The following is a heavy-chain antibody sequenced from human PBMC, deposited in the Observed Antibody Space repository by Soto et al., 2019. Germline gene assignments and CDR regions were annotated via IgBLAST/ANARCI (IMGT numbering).Heavy chain of an antibody. CDR3: ARGDWGVGEDAFDI. CDR1: GFTVSSNY. CDR2: IYSGGST. V-gene: IGHV3-66*01. D-gene: IGHD3-16*01. Sequence: EVQLVESGGGLVQTGGSLRLSCAASGFTVSSNYMSWVRQATGKGLEWVSVIYSGGSTYYADSVKGRFTISRDNSKNTLYLQMNSLRAEDTAVYYCARGDWGVGEDAFDIWGQGTMVTVSS. J-gene: IGHJ3*02.